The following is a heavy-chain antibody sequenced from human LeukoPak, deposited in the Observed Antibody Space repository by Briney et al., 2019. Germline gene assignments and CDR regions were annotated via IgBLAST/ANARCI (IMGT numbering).Heavy chain of an antibody. CDR3: AIPPNYDILTGTSAP. CDR1: GFTFSSYS. V-gene: IGHV3-21*01. CDR2: SSSSSSYI. J-gene: IGHJ5*02. D-gene: IGHD3-9*01. Sequence: GGSLRLSCAASGFTFSSYSMNWVRQAPGKGLEWVSSSSSSSSYIYYADSVKGRFTISRDNAKNSLYLQMNSLRAEDTAVYYCAIPPNYDILTGTSAPWGQGTLVTVSS.